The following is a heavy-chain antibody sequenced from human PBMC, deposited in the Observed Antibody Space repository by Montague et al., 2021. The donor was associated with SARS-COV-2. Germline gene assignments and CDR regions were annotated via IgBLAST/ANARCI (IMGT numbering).Heavy chain of an antibody. CDR3: ACGDENGSGYMDV. CDR2: IYYSGST. Sequence: SETLSLTCTVSGGSISSYYWSWIRQPPGKGLEWIGYIYYSGSTNYNPSLKSRVTVSVETSKNQFSLNLRSVTAADTAVYYCACGDENGSGYMDVWGKGTTVTVSS. V-gene: IGHV4-59*12. J-gene: IGHJ6*03. D-gene: IGHD1-26*01. CDR1: GGSISSYY.